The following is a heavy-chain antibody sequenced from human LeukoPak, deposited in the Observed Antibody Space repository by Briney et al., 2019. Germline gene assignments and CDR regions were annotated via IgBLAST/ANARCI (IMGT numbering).Heavy chain of an antibody. CDR1: GFTFSSYS. D-gene: IGHD5-24*01. CDR2: ISSSSSYI. J-gene: IGHJ4*02. CDR3: ARAGVGYNYGFDY. Sequence: MTGGSLRLSCAASGFTFSSYSMNWVRQAPGKGLEWVSSISSSSSYIYYADSVKGRFTISRDNAKNSLYLQMNSLRAEDTAVYYCARAGVGYNYGFDYWGQGTLVTDSS. V-gene: IGHV3-21*01.